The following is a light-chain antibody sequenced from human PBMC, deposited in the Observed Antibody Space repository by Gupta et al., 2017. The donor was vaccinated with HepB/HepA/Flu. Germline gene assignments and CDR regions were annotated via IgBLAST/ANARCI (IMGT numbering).Light chain of an antibody. CDR2: STN. V-gene: IGLV8-61*01. J-gene: IGLJ3*02. Sequence: SFSVSPGGTVTLPCGLSSGSVSTSYYPSWYQQTPGQAPRTLIYSTNTRSSGVPDRFSGSILGNKAALTITGAQADDESDYYCVLYMGSGIWVFGGGTKLTVL. CDR3: VLYMGSGIWV. CDR1: SGSVSTSYY.